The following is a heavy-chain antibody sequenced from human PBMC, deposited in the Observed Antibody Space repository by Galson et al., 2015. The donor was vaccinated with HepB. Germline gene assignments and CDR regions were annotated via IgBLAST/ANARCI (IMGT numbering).Heavy chain of an antibody. CDR2: INPNSGGT. V-gene: IGHV1-2*02. D-gene: IGHD1-26*01. Sequence: SVKVSCKASGYTFTDYYLHWVRQAPGQGPEWMGWINPNSGGTNCAQKFQGRVTMTRDTSISTAYMELSRLRSDDAAVYYCAKDGEPESHLLYYFDYWGQGTLVTVSS. J-gene: IGHJ4*02. CDR1: GYTFTDYY. CDR3: AKDGEPESHLLYYFDY.